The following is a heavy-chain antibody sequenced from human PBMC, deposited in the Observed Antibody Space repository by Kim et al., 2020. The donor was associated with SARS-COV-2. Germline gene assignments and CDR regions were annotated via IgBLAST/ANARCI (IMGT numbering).Heavy chain of an antibody. J-gene: IGHJ4*02. Sequence: GGSLRLSCAASGFTFSSYWMSWVRQAPGKGLEWVASIKTDGSLKDYVDSVKGRFTISRDDAKNSLSLLMNSLRPEDTAVYFCARGWLPDYWGQGTLVTVSS. V-gene: IGHV3-7*04. CDR3: ARGWLPDY. CDR2: IKTDGSLK. D-gene: IGHD6-19*01. CDR1: GFTFSSYW.